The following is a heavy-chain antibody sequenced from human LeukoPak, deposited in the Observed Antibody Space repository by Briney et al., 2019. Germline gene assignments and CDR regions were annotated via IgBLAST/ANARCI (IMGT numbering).Heavy chain of an antibody. J-gene: IGHJ4*02. Sequence: NASETLSLTCTVSGGPISRSNFFWGWIRQPPGKGPEWIGSIYYSGNTYYNPSLKSRLTIAVDTSRNQFSLKMSSVTAADTAVYYCATVGDNGGYYPFDYWGQGTLVTVSS. CDR1: GGPISRSNFF. CDR3: ATVGDNGGYYPFDY. CDR2: IYYSGNT. D-gene: IGHD4-17*01. V-gene: IGHV4-39*01.